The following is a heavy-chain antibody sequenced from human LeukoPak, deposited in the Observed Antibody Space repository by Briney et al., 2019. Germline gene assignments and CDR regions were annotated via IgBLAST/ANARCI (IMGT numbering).Heavy chain of an antibody. V-gene: IGHV4-30-4*08. CDR3: ASRMEWSSHIDY. D-gene: IGHD3-3*01. Sequence: TLSLTCTVSGGSISSGDYYWSWIRQPPGKGPEWIGYIYYSGSTYYNPSLKSRVTISVDTSKNQFSLKLSSVTAADTAVYYCASRMEWSSHIDYWGQGTLVTVSS. CDR2: IYYSGST. CDR1: GGSISSGDYY. J-gene: IGHJ4*02.